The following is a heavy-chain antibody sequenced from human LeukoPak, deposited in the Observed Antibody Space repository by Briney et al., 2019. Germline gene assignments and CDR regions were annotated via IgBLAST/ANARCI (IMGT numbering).Heavy chain of an antibody. V-gene: IGHV4-30-2*01. Sequence: SETLSLTCTVSGGSISSGGYYWSWIRQPPGKGLEWIGYIYHSGSTYYNPSLKSRVTISVDRSKNQFSLKLSSVTAADTAVYYCAREEGGPYSSSWYGHFDYWGQGTLVTVSS. CDR2: IYHSGST. CDR3: AREEGGPYSSSWYGHFDY. D-gene: IGHD6-13*01. J-gene: IGHJ4*02. CDR1: GGSISSGGYY.